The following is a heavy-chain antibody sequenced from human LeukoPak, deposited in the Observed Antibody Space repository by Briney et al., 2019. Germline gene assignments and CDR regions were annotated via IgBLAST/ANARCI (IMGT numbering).Heavy chain of an antibody. Sequence: NSSGTLSLTCTVSGASITSYYWNWIRQPPGKGLEWIGYFYYSGSDNYNPSLKSRITISVDTSKNQFSLKLSSVTAADTAVYYCVRGYCSGATCYHFDYWGQGTLVTVSS. V-gene: IGHV4-59*01. D-gene: IGHD2-15*01. CDR2: FYYSGSD. J-gene: IGHJ4*02. CDR1: GASITSYY. CDR3: VRGYCSGATCYHFDY.